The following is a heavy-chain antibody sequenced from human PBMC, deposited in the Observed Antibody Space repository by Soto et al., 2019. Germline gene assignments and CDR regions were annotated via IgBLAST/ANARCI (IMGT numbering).Heavy chain of an antibody. CDR2: INHSGDT. V-gene: IGHV4-34*02. CDR1: GGSFRGYY. J-gene: IGHJ6*02. D-gene: IGHD3-10*01. Sequence: VQLQQWGAGLLKPSETLSLTCAVYGGSFRGYYRSWIRQPPGKGLEWIGEINHSGDTNYNPSLKSRVTISVDTSKNQFSLKVTSVTAADTAVYYCARGRGVRGSIITTYYYYSLEVWGQGTTVTVSS. CDR3: ARGRGVRGSIITTYYYYSLEV.